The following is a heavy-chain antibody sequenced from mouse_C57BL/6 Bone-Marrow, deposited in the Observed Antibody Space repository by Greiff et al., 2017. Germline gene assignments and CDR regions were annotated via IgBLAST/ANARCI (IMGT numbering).Heavy chain of an antibody. CDR1: GYTFTSYW. CDR3: ARDDGYYDYFDY. Sequence: VQLQQPGAELVMPGASVKLSCKASGYTFTSYWMHWVKQRPGQGLEWIGEIDPSDSYTNYNQQFKGKSTLTVDKSSSTAYMQLSSLTSEDSAVYYCARDDGYYDYFDYWGQGTTLTVSS. D-gene: IGHD2-3*01. CDR2: IDPSDSYT. V-gene: IGHV1-69*01. J-gene: IGHJ2*01.